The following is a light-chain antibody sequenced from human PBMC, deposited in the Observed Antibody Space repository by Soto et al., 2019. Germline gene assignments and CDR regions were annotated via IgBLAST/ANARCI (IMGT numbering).Light chain of an antibody. V-gene: IGKV1-5*03. CDR2: KAS. CDR3: QQYNTYPLT. Sequence: DIQMTPSPSTLSASVGDRVTITCRASQRISSWLAWHQQKPGKAPKVLISKASSLESGVPSRFSGSGSGTEFTLTISSLQPDDVATYYCQQYNTYPLTFGGGTKVEIK. J-gene: IGKJ4*01. CDR1: QRISSW.